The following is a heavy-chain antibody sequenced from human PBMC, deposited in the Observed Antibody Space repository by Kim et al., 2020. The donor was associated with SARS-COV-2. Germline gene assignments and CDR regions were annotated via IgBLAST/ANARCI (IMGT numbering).Heavy chain of an antibody. J-gene: IGHJ4*02. V-gene: IGHV5-10-1*01. CDR3: ARLTMIVVADFDY. D-gene: IGHD3-22*01. Sequence: YRPSFQGHVTISADKSISTAYLQWSSLKASDTAMYYCARLTMIVVADFDYWGQGTLVTVSS.